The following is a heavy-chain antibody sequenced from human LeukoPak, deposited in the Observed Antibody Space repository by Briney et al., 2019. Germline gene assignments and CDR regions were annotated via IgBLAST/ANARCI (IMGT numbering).Heavy chain of an antibody. Sequence: GGSLRLSCAASGVTFSSYSMNWVRQAPGKGLEWVSYISSSSGTTYYADSVKGRFTISRDNAKNSLYLQMNRLRAEDTAVYFCAVSFDFWGQGTLVTVSS. CDR2: ISSSSGTT. CDR1: GVTFSSYS. CDR3: AVSFDF. V-gene: IGHV3-48*01. J-gene: IGHJ4*02. D-gene: IGHD5/OR15-5a*01.